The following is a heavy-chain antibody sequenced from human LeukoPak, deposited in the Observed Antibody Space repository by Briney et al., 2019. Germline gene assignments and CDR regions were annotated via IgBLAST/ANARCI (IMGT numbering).Heavy chain of an antibody. V-gene: IGHV3-53*01. CDR1: GFTVSSNY. CDR3: ARGKYGDYADY. D-gene: IGHD4-17*01. Sequence: GGSLRVSCAASGFTVSSNYMSWVRQAPGKGLEWVSVIYSGGSTYYADSVKGRFTISRDNSKNTLYLQMNSLRAEDTAVYYCARGKYGDYADYWGQGTLVTVSS. CDR2: IYSGGST. J-gene: IGHJ4*02.